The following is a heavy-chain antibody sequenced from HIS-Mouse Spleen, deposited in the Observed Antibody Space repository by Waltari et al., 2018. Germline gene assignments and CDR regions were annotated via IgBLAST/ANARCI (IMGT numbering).Heavy chain of an antibody. CDR2: LYYSGST. V-gene: IGHV4-39*07. CDR3: ARESPAVAAPDY. Sequence: QLQLQESGPGLVKPSETLSLTCTVPGGSISSSSYSWGWTRQPPGKGLEWIGGLYYSGSTSYNPSLKSRVTISVDTSKNQFSLKLSSVTAADTAVYYCARESPAVAAPDYWGQGTLVTVSS. D-gene: IGHD6-19*01. J-gene: IGHJ4*02. CDR1: GGSISSSSYS.